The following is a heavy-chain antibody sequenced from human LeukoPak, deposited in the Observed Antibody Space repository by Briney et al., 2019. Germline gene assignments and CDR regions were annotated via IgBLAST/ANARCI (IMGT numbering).Heavy chain of an antibody. J-gene: IGHJ5*02. Sequence: SETLSLTCTVSGGSISSYYWSWIRQPAGKGLEWIGRIYTSGSTNYNPSLKSRVTMSVDTSKNQFSLKLSSVTAADTAVYYCARVIAAAGFGWFDPWGQGTLVTVSS. CDR2: IYTSGST. CDR3: ARVIAAAGFGWFDP. D-gene: IGHD6-13*01. CDR1: GGSISSYY. V-gene: IGHV4-4*07.